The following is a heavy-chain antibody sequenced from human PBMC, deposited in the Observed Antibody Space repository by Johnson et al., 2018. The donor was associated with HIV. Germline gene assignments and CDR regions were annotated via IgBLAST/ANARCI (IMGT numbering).Heavy chain of an antibody. Sequence: VQLVESGGGLVQPGGSLRLSCAASGFTFNSYAMHWVRQATGKGLEWVSGIGTAGDTYYPGSVKGRFTISRENAKNSLHLQMNSLRAGDTAVYYCAREVNAFDIWGQGTMVTVSS. J-gene: IGHJ3*02. CDR3: AREVNAFDI. CDR2: IGTAGDT. D-gene: IGHD3-22*01. CDR1: GFTFNSYA. V-gene: IGHV3-13*01.